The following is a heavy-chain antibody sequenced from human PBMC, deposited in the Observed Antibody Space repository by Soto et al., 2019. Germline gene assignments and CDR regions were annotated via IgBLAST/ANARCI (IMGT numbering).Heavy chain of an antibody. D-gene: IGHD2-2*01. CDR1: GLTFSRYA. CDR3: AKDPYPVVVVPAANGMDV. CDR2: LSGSGGTR. J-gene: IGHJ6*02. Sequence: EVQLLESGGGLIQPGGSLRLSCAASGLTFSRYAMNWVRQAPGKGLERGAVLSGSGGTRYYAASVKGLFTISRDNSKGILYLQMNSLRADDTAVYYCAKDPYPVVVVPAANGMDVWGQGTTGTVSS. V-gene: IGHV3-23*01.